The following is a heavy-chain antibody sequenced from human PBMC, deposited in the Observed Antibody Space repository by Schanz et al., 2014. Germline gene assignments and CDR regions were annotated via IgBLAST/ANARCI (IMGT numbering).Heavy chain of an antibody. CDR3: TRLRRADPNCFDV. CDR2: IMPLRGIG. V-gene: IGHV1-69*09. Sequence: QVQLVESGPEVKKPGSSVKVSCQAFGDTFSKYNIMWVRQVPGQGLEWLGRIMPLRGIGNNAWKFQDRLTITADKSMSITYMELSSLGTEDTAVYYCTRLRRADPNCFDVWGRGTTVTVS. J-gene: IGHJ6*02. CDR1: GDTFSKYN. D-gene: IGHD1-1*01.